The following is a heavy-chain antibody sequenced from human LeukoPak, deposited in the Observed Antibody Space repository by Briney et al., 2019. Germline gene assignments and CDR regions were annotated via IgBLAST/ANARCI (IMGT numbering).Heavy chain of an antibody. Sequence: ASETLSLTCTVSGGSISSGDYYWSWIRQPPGKGLEWIGYIYYSGSTYYNPSLKSRVTISVDTSKNQFSLKLSSVTAADTAVYYCASQRGITMIVVVITDAFDIWGQGTMVTVSS. CDR3: ASQRGITMIVVVITDAFDI. CDR1: GGSISSGDYY. D-gene: IGHD3-22*01. V-gene: IGHV4-30-4*01. CDR2: IYYSGST. J-gene: IGHJ3*02.